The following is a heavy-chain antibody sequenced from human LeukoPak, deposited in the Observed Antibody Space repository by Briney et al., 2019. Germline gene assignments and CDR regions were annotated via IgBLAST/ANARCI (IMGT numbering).Heavy chain of an antibody. CDR2: IYSSGIT. Sequence: SESLSLTCTVSGGSINNYYWSWIRQPPGKGPKWIGYIYSSGITNYNPSLKSRVIISVDTSKNQFSLKLSSVTAADTAVYYCARRTLCCGERFDPWGQGTLVTVSS. V-gene: IGHV4-59*08. D-gene: IGHD3-16*01. J-gene: IGHJ5*02. CDR3: ARRTLCCGERFDP. CDR1: GGSINNYY.